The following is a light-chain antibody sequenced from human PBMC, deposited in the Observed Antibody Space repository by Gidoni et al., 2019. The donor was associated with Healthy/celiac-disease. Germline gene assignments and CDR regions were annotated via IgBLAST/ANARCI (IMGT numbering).Light chain of an antibody. Sequence: EIVLTQSPGTLSLSPGERPTLSCRASQSVSSSYLAWYQQKPGQAPMRLIYGASSRATGIPDRFSGSGSGTDFTLTISRLEPEDFAVYYCQQYGSSSWTFGQGTKVEIK. V-gene: IGKV3-20*01. J-gene: IGKJ1*01. CDR1: QSVSSSY. CDR3: QQYGSSSWT. CDR2: GAS.